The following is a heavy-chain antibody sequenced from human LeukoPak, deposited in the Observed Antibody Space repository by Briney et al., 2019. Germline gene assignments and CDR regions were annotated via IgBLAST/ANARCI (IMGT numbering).Heavy chain of an antibody. V-gene: IGHV3-15*01. CDR2: IKSKTDDGTT. CDR3: TTVMGYGGSSYYFDY. Sequence: PGGSLRLSCAASGFTFSSYAMSWVRQAPGKGLEWVGRIKSKTDDGTTDFAAPVKGRFTISRDDSKNTLYLQVNSLKTEDTAVYYCTTVMGYGGSSYYFDYWGQGTLVTVSS. J-gene: IGHJ4*02. D-gene: IGHD5-18*01. CDR1: GFTFSSYA.